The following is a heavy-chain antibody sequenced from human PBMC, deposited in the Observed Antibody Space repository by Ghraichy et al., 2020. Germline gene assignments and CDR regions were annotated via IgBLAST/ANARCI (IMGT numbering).Heavy chain of an antibody. J-gene: IGHJ4*02. V-gene: IGHV3-48*02. CDR1: GFTFSSYS. Sequence: GESLNISCAASGFTFSSYSMNWVRQAPGKGLEWVSYISSSSSTIYYADSVKGRFTISRDNAKNSLYLQMNSLRDEDTAVYYCARTGYSGSYYVGFDYWGQGTLVTVSS. D-gene: IGHD1-26*01. CDR3: ARTGYSGSYYVGFDY. CDR2: ISSSSSTI.